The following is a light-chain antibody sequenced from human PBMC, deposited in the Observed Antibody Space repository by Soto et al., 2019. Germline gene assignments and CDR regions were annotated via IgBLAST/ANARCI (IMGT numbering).Light chain of an antibody. CDR2: WAS. V-gene: IGKV4-1*01. CDR3: QQRSNWPT. CDR1: QSVLYSSSNKNY. J-gene: IGKJ1*01. Sequence: DIVMTQSPDSLAVSLGERATINCKSSQSVLYSSSNKNYLAWYQQKPGQPPKLLIYWASTRESGVPDRFSGSGSGTDFTLTISSLEPEDFAVYYCQQRSNWPTFGQGTKVDIK.